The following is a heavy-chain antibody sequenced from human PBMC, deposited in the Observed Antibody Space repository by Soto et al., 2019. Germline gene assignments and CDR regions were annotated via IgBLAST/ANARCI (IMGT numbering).Heavy chain of an antibody. D-gene: IGHD3-9*01. CDR1: GGSFSGYY. J-gene: IGHJ2*01. CDR3: ARESRDILTGPHGIWYCDL. Sequence: QVQLQQWVAGPLRPLETLSLTCGVSGGSFSGYYWAWIRQSPGKGLEGIVEINDPGSINYNPSLKSRGIIRVHTATKHYSLNLRSVTAADTAVYYCARESRDILTGPHGIWYCDLWGRGTLV. CDR2: INDPGSI. V-gene: IGHV4-34*01.